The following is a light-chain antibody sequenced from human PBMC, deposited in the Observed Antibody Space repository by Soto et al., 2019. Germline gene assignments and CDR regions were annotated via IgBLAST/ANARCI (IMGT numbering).Light chain of an antibody. CDR2: ETF. CDR1: QIVTSS. V-gene: IGKV3-11*01. Sequence: EIVLAQSPATLSLSPGAGATLSCRASQIVTSSLAWYQQRPGQAPRLLIYETFTRATGIPARFSAKGAGTDFTLSLSSLASEDSAVYFCQLRSVWPPTYTFGEGTKLE. J-gene: IGKJ2*01. CDR3: QLRSVWPPTYT.